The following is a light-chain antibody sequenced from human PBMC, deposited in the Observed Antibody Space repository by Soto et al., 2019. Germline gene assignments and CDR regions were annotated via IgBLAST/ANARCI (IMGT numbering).Light chain of an antibody. CDR1: RSDVGGYNF. Sequence: QSALTQPPSASGSPGQSVTISCTGARSDVGGYNFVSWYQHHPGKAPRLMIYDVTQRPSGVPDRFSGSKSGNTASLTVSGLQVDDDAYYYCSSYAGSSIPVAFGGGTKVTVL. CDR2: DVT. CDR3: SSYAGSSIPVA. J-gene: IGLJ2*01. V-gene: IGLV2-8*01.